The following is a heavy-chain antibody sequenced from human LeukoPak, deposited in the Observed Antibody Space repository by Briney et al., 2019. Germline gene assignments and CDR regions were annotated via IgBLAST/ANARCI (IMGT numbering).Heavy chain of an antibody. CDR2: MKPNSGNT. CDR1: VYIFTSDE. J-gene: IGHJ4*02. Sequence: ASVKVSCKASVYIFTSDEINWVRQATGQGLEWMGWMKPNSGNTGYAQKFQGRVTMTSNTSRSTAYMELSSLRYEDTAAYYCARRRSGPHPPDYWGQGTLVTVSS. CDR3: ARRRSGPHPPDY. V-gene: IGHV1-8*01. D-gene: IGHD3-3*01.